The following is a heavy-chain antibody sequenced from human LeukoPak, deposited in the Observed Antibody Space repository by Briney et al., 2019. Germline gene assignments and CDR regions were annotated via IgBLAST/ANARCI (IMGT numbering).Heavy chain of an antibody. CDR3: ARENTLVRGTRNPFDY. J-gene: IGHJ4*02. CDR1: GGSISSSSYY. D-gene: IGHD3-10*01. CDR2: IYYSGST. Sequence: SETLSLTCTVSGGSISSSSYYWGWIRQPPGKGLEWIGSIYYSGSTYYNPSLKSRVTISVDTSKNQFSLKLSSVTPEDTAVYYCARENTLVRGTRNPFDYWGQGTLVTVSS. V-gene: IGHV4-39*07.